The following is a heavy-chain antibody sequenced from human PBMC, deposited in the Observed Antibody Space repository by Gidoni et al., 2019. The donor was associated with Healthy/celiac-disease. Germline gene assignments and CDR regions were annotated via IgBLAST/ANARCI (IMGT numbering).Heavy chain of an antibody. CDR2: LYCSGGT. CDR3: ARTTGYYYGMDV. D-gene: IGHD4-17*01. J-gene: IGHJ6*02. CDR1: VGSTSSSSYY. V-gene: IGHV4-39*01. Sequence: QLQLQASGPGLVKPSETLSLTCTVSVGSTSSSSYYWRWIRQPPGKGLEWIGSLYCSGGTDYIPSLKSRVTISVDTSKNQFSLKLSAVTAADTAVYYCARTTGYYYGMDVWGQGTTVTVSS.